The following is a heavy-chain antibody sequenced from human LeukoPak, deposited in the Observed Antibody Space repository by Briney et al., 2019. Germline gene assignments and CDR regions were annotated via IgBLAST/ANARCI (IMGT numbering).Heavy chain of an antibody. Sequence: GGSLRLSCAASGFTFSSYGMHWVRQAPGKGLEWVGVIWNDGSNKYYADSVKGRFTISRDNSKNTLYLQMNSLSAEDTAVYSCARASGPFDYWGQGTLVTVSS. CDR3: ARASGPFDY. J-gene: IGHJ4*02. CDR1: GFTFSSYG. D-gene: IGHD3-10*01. CDR2: IWNDGSNK. V-gene: IGHV3-33*08.